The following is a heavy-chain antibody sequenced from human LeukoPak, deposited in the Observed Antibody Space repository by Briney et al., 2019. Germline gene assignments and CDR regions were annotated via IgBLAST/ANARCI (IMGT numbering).Heavy chain of an antibody. CDR3: ARHGLMITFGGGIVMGISPPLFDY. J-gene: IGHJ4*02. V-gene: IGHV4-39*01. Sequence: SETLSLTCTVSGGSISSSSYYWGWIRQPPGKGLEWIGSIYYSGSTYYNPSLKSRVTISVDTSKNQFSLKLSSVTAADTAVYYCARHGLMITFGGGIVMGISPPLFDYWGQGTLVTVSS. CDR1: GGSISSSSYY. CDR2: IYYSGST. D-gene: IGHD3-16*02.